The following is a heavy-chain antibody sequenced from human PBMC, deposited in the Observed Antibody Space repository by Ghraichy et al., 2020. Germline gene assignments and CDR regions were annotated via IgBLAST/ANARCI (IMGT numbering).Heavy chain of an antibody. CDR3: ARKDRMHYYGMDV. D-gene: IGHD2-15*01. Sequence: SQTLSLTCTVSGGSISSGGYYWSWIRQHPGKGLEWIGYIYYSGSTYYNPSLKSRVTISVDTSKNQFSLKLSSVTAADTAVYYCARKDRMHYYGMDVWGQGTTVTVSS. J-gene: IGHJ6*02. CDR2: IYYSGST. CDR1: GGSISSGGYY. V-gene: IGHV4-31*02.